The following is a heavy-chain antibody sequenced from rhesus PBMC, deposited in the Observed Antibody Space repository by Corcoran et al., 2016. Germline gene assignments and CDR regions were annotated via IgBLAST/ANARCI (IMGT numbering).Heavy chain of an antibody. D-gene: IGHD2-2*01. CDR2: IYGGSGST. CDR1: GGSISGYYL. V-gene: IGHV4S7*01. J-gene: IGHJ4*01. CDR3: ARDRIYYYFDY. Sequence: QVQLQESGPGVVKPSETLSLTCAVSGGSISGYYLWSWIRQPPGKGLEWIGYIYGGSGSTSYNPSLKSRVIISKDTSKNQFSLKLSSVTAADTAVYYCARDRIYYYFDYWGQGVLVTVSS.